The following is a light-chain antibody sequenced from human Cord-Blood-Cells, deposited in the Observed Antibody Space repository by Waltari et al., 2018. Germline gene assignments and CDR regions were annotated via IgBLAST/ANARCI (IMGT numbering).Light chain of an antibody. CDR2: EGS. V-gene: IGLV2-8*01. CDR3: SSYAGSSNVV. J-gene: IGLJ2*01. CDR1: SSDVGGYNY. Sequence: QSALTQPPSASGSPGQSVTISCTGTSSDVGGYNYVSWYQQHPGKAPNIMIYEGSKRPSGVPHRFAASKAGNTASLTVSGLQAEDEADYYCSSYAGSSNVVFGGGTKLTVL.